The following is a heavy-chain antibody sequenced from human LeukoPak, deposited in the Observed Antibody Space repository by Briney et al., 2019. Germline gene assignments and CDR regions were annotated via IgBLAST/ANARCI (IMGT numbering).Heavy chain of an antibody. CDR1: GYTFTDYY. D-gene: IGHD5-12*01. Sequence: ASVTVSCKASGYTFTDYYIYWVRQAPGQGLEWMGWINPNSGGTKYAQKFQGRVTMTTDTSISTAYMEMSRLTSDDTAVYYCARDAHNGYEFHDWFDPWGQGALVTVSS. V-gene: IGHV1-2*02. J-gene: IGHJ5*02. CDR3: ARDAHNGYEFHDWFDP. CDR2: INPNSGGT.